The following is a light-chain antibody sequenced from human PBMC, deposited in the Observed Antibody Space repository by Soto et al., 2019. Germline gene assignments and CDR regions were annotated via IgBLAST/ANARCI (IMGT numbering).Light chain of an antibody. CDR2: DTS. CDR1: QTLSNSF. J-gene: IGKJ5*01. V-gene: IGKV3-20*01. CDR3: QQYGTSAII. Sequence: EVVMMQSPATLSVSPGEKATVSCRASQTLSNSFSAWYQQKPGQAPRLLIYDTSSSATGVPDRYSASGSGTDFTLTISRLEPEDFAVFFCQQYGTSAIIFGQGTQLQIK.